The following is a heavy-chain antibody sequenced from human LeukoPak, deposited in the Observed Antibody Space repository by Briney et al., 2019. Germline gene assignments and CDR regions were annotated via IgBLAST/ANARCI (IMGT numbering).Heavy chain of an antibody. V-gene: IGHV3-30*02. J-gene: IGHJ4*02. CDR1: GFTFSSYG. Sequence: GGSLRLSCAASGFTFSSYGMHWVRQAPGKGLEWVAFIRYDGSNKYYADSVKGRFTISRDNSKNTLYLQMNSLRAEDTAVYYCAKDGADNGSGSYYNGHYFDYWGQGTLVTVSS. CDR2: IRYDGSNK. CDR3: AKDGADNGSGSYYNGHYFDY. D-gene: IGHD3-10*01.